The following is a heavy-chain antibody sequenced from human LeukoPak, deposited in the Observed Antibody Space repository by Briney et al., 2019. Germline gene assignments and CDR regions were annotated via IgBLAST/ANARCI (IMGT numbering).Heavy chain of an antibody. CDR3: ARETITMVRGVVDAFDI. J-gene: IGHJ3*02. Sequence: SVTVSCKASGGTFSSYAISWVRQAPGQGLEWMGGIIPIFGTANYAQKFQGRVTITADESTSTAYMELSSLRSEDTAVYYCARETITMVRGVVDAFDIWGQGTMVTVSS. CDR1: GGTFSSYA. CDR2: IIPIFGTA. V-gene: IGHV1-69*01. D-gene: IGHD3-10*01.